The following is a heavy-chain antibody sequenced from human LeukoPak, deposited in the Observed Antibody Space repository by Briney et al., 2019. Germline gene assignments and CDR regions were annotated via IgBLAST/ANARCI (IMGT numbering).Heavy chain of an antibody. CDR3: ASGRRAGWNSQPPDY. CDR2: IYYNGST. V-gene: IGHV4-59*11. CDR1: GGSIRSHY. J-gene: IGHJ4*02. Sequence: SETLSLTCSVSGGSIRSHYWNWIRQPPGKGLEWIGFIYYNGSTNYIPSLKSRVTISVDTSKNQFSLKLTSVTAADTAVYFCASGRRAGWNSQPPDYWGQGTLVTVSS. D-gene: IGHD1/OR15-1a*01.